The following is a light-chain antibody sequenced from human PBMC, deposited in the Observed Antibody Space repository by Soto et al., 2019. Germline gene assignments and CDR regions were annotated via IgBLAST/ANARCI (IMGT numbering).Light chain of an antibody. CDR3: QQRSNWLYT. CDR1: QSVSSY. Sequence: EIVLTQSPATLSLSPGERATLSCRASQSVSSYLAWYQQKPGQAPRLLVYDASNRATGIPARFSGSGSGTDFTRTISSLEHDDFAVYYCQQRSNWLYTFGEGTKLEIK. CDR2: DAS. J-gene: IGKJ2*01. V-gene: IGKV3-11*01.